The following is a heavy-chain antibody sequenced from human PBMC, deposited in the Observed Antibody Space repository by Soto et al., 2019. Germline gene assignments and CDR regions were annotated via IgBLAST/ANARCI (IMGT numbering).Heavy chain of an antibody. CDR3: ARGTRFRADY. V-gene: IGHV4-59*01. Sequence: SETLSLTCTVSGGSISSYYWSWIRQPPGKGLEWIGYIYYSGSTNYNPSLKSRVTISVDTSKNQFSLKLSSVTAADTAVYYCARGTRFRADYWGQGTLVTVSS. J-gene: IGHJ4*02. CDR1: GGSISSYY. CDR2: IYYSGST.